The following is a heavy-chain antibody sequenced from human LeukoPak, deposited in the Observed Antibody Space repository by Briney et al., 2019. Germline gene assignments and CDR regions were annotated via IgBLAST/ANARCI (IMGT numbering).Heavy chain of an antibody. CDR1: GGTFSSYA. V-gene: IGHV1-69*04. CDR2: IIPILGIA. CDR3: ARGNLSVVVPAASDAFDI. D-gene: IGHD2-2*01. Sequence: ASVKVSCKASGGTFSSYAISWVRQAPGQGLEWMGRIIPILGIANYAQKFQGRVTITADESTSTAYMELSSLRSEDTAVYYCARGNLSVVVPAASDAFDIWGQGTMVTVSS. J-gene: IGHJ3*02.